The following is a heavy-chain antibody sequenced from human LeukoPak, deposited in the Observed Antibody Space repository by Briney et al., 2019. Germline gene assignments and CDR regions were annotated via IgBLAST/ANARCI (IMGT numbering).Heavy chain of an antibody. V-gene: IGHV4-59*01. J-gene: IGHJ4*02. CDR2: IYYSGST. D-gene: IGHD2-15*01. CDR3: AREKSPDYCSGASCYFDY. CDR1: GGSISSYY. Sequence: SETLSLTCTVSGGSISSYYWSWLRQPPGQGLEWIGYIYYSGSTNYNPSLKSRVTISVDTSKNQFSLKLSSVTAADTAVYYCAREKSPDYCSGASCYFDYWGQGTLVTVSP.